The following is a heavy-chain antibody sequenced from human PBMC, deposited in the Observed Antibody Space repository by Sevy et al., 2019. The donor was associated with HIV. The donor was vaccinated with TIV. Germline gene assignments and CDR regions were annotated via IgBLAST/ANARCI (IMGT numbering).Heavy chain of an antibody. V-gene: IGHV3-30-3*01. Sequence: GGSLRLSCAASGFTFTDAWMGWVRQVPGKGLEWVAVISYDGSNKYYADSVKGRFTISRDNSKNTLYLQMNSLRAEDTAVYYCARRVSDYWGQGTLVTVSS. CDR2: ISYDGSNK. CDR1: GFTFTDAW. CDR3: ARRVSDY. J-gene: IGHJ4*02.